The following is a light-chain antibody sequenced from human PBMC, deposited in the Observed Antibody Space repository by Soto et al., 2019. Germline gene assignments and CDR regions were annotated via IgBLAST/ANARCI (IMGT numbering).Light chain of an antibody. J-gene: IGLJ1*01. CDR2: SYN. CDR3: AAWDDSLNGYV. V-gene: IGLV1-44*01. CDR1: SSNIGNNA. Sequence: QSVLTQPPSASGTPGQRVTISCSGGSSNIGNNAVIWYRQFPGTAPRLLIYSYNQRPSGVPDRFSGSKSGTSASLAISGLQSEDEADYICAAWDDSLNGYVFGTGTKLTVL.